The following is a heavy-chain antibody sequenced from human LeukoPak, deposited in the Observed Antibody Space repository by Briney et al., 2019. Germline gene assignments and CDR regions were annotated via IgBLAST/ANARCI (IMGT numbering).Heavy chain of an antibody. CDR1: GFTFSSYW. Sequence: PGGSLRLSCAASGFTFSSYWMSWVRQAPGKGLEWVANIKQDGSEKYYVDSVKGRFTISRDNAKNTLYLQMNSLRAEDTALYYCARDLHYGSADYWGQGTLVTVSS. J-gene: IGHJ4*02. CDR3: ARDLHYGSADY. D-gene: IGHD3-10*01. V-gene: IGHV3-7*01. CDR2: IKQDGSEK.